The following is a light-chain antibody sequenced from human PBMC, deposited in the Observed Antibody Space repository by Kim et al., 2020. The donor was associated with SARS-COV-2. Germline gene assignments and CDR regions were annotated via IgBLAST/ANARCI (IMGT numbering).Light chain of an antibody. J-gene: IGLJ1*01. CDR2: GKN. Sequence: SSELTQDPAVSVALGQTVRITCQGDSLRSYYASWYQRNPGQAPVLVIYGKNNRPSGIPDRFSGSSSGNTASLTITGAQAEDEADYYCNSRDSSGNHYVLG. CDR3: NSRDSSGNHYV. V-gene: IGLV3-19*01. CDR1: SLRSYY.